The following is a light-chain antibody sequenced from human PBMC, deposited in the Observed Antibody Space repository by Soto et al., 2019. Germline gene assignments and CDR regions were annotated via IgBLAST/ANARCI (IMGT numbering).Light chain of an antibody. CDR1: QSVTSSY. CDR2: AAS. V-gene: IGKV3-20*01. J-gene: IGKJ2*01. CDR3: QQYDSTPPT. Sequence: EIVLTQSPGTLSLSPGERATLSCRASQSVTSSYLAWYQRKPGQAPRLLIFAASTRATGIPDRFSGSGSGTDFTLTISRLEPEDFALYYCQQYDSTPPTFGQGTKVEIK.